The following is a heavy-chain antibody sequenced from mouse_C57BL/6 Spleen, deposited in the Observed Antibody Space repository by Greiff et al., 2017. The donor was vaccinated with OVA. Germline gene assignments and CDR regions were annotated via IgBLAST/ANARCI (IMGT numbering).Heavy chain of an antibody. Sequence: QVQLQQSGAELVKPGASVKISCKASGYAFSSYWMNWVKQRPGKGLEWIGQNYPGDGDTNYNGKFKGKATLTADKSSSTAYMQLSSLTSEDSAVYFCARSGFITTVVDWYFDVWGTGTTVTVSS. CDR2: NYPGDGDT. D-gene: IGHD1-1*01. CDR1: GYAFSSYW. J-gene: IGHJ1*03. CDR3: ARSGFITTVVDWYFDV. V-gene: IGHV1-80*01.